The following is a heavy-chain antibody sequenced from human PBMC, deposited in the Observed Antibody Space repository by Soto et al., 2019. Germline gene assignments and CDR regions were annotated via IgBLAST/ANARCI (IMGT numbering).Heavy chain of an antibody. Sequence: PSETLSLTCAVSGDSISSGGYSWSWIRQPPGKGLEWIGYIYHSGSTYYNPSLKSRVTISVDRSKNQFSLKLSSVTAADTAVYYCARVAYYYDSSGYSPGGFDYWGQGTLVTVSS. CDR3: ARVAYYYDSSGYSPGGFDY. CDR1: GDSISSGGYS. V-gene: IGHV4-30-2*01. J-gene: IGHJ4*02. D-gene: IGHD3-22*01. CDR2: IYHSGST.